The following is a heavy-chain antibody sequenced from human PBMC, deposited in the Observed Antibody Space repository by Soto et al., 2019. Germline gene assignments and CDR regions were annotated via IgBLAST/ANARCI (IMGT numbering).Heavy chain of an antibody. J-gene: IGHJ5*01. CDR3: ATDPGGPPLNRFDS. D-gene: IGHD3-16*01. V-gene: IGHV1-69*06. CDR2: IIPAFDAT. CDR1: GGSFSSYA. Sequence: GASVKVSCKASGGSFSSYAINWVRQAPGQGLEWMGGIIPAFDATNSVQKFEGRVTMTADKSAGTAYMELTSLTSEDTALYYCATDPGGPPLNRFDSWGHGTLVTVSS.